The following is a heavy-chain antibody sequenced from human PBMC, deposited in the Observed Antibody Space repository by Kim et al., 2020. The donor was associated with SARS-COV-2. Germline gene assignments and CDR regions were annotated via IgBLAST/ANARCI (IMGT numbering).Heavy chain of an antibody. D-gene: IGHD4-4*01. V-gene: IGHV3-21*01. CDR2: ISSSSSYI. Sequence: GGSLRLSCAASGFTFSSYSMNWVRQAPGKGLEWVSSISSSSSYIYYADSVKGRFTISRDNAKNSLYLQMNSLRAEDTAVYYCARVNLAEGTVTTSRFYYYYGMDVWGQGTTVTVSS. CDR3: ARVNLAEGTVTTSRFYYYYGMDV. CDR1: GFTFSSYS. J-gene: IGHJ6*02.